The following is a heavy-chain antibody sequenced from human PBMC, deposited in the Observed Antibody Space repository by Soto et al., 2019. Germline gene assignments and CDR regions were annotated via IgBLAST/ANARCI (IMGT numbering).Heavy chain of an antibody. Sequence: GSLILSCAASGLTFSSYAMRWVRQASGRGLEWVSGISGSGRMTFYAETVTGGFTISRDNSKNTLYLQMNSLRVEDTAVYYCAKGTGAYCRSTSCPLDYWGQGTLVTVSS. D-gene: IGHD2-2*01. J-gene: IGHJ4*02. CDR3: AKGTGAYCRSTSCPLDY. CDR1: GLTFSSYA. CDR2: ISGSGRMT. V-gene: IGHV3-23*01.